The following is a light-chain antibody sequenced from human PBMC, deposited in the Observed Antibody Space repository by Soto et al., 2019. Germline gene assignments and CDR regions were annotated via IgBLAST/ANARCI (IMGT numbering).Light chain of an antibody. V-gene: IGLV7-43*01. Sequence: QAVVTQEPSLTVSPGGTVTLTCASSTGAVTSGHHPNWFQRQPGQAPRSLIYSTSNKHYWTPARFSGSLLGGKAALTLSGVQPEDEAEYYCLLYYGGAQPWMFGGGTKVTVL. CDR3: LLYYGGAQPWM. CDR1: TGAVTSGHH. J-gene: IGLJ3*02. CDR2: STS.